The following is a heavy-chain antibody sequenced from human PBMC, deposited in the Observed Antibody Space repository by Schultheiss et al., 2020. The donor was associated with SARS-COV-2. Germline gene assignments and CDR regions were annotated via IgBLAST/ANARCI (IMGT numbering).Heavy chain of an antibody. CDR1: GFTFSSYW. V-gene: IGHV3-7*01. Sequence: SCAASGFTFSSYWMSWVRQAPGKGLEWVANIKQDGSEKYYVDSVKGRFTISRDNAKNSLYLQMNSLRAEDTAVYYCARVVSLLTYYYYMDVWGKGTTVTVSS. CDR2: IKQDGSEK. CDR3: ARVVSLLTYYYYMDV. D-gene: IGHD4-23*01. J-gene: IGHJ6*03.